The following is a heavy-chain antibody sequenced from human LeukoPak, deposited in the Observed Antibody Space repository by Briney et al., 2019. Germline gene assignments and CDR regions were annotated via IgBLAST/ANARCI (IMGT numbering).Heavy chain of an antibody. CDR2: IIPIFGTA. V-gene: IGHV1-69*05. J-gene: IGHJ6*03. Sequence: GASVKVSCKASVGTFSSYAISWVRQAPGQGLEWMGGIIPIFGTANDAQKFQGRVTITTDESTSTAYMELSSLRSEDTAVYYCARSGAYYYYMDVWGKGTTVTVSS. D-gene: IGHD1-14*01. CDR1: VGTFSSYA. CDR3: ARSGAYYYYMDV.